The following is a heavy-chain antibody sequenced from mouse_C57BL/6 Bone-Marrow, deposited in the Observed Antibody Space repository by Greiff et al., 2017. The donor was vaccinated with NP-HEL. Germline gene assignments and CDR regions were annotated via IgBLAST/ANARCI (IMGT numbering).Heavy chain of an antibody. CDR2: IWSGGST. CDR1: GFSLTSYG. D-gene: IGHD2-4*01. V-gene: IGHV2-2*01. Sequence: VMLVESGPGLVQPSQSLSITCTVSGFSLTSYGVHWVRQSPGKGLEWLGVIWSGGSTDYNAAFISRLSISKDNSKSQVFFKMNSLQADDTAIYYCARFYYDYDWFAYWGQGTLVTVSA. CDR3: ARFYYDYDWFAY. J-gene: IGHJ3*01.